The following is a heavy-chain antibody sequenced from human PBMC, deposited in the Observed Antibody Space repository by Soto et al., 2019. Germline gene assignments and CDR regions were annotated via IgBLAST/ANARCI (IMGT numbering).Heavy chain of an antibody. J-gene: IGHJ6*02. V-gene: IGHV4-39*01. D-gene: IGHD3-10*01. CDR3: ARSFRRYYYGSGSYYQDYYYGMDV. Sequence: SETLSLTCTVSGGSISSSSYYRGWIRQPPGKGLEWIGSIYYSGSTYYNPSLKSRVTISVDTSKNQFSLKLSSVTAADTAVYYCARSFRRYYYGSGSYYQDYYYGMDVWGQGTTVTVSS. CDR2: IYYSGST. CDR1: GGSISSSSYY.